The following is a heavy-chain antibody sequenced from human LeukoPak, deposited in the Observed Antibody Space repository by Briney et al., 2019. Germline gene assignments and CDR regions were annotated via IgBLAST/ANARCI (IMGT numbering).Heavy chain of an antibody. V-gene: IGHV4-59*01. CDR1: GGSISGYY. CDR3: ARQYYYDSPFDY. CDR2: IYYSGST. J-gene: IGHJ4*02. Sequence: SETLSLTCTVSGGSISGYYWSWIRQPPGKGLEWIGYIYYSGSTNYNPSLKSRVTISVDTSKNQFSLKLSSVTAADTAVYYCARQYYYDSPFDYWGQGTLVTVSS. D-gene: IGHD3-22*01.